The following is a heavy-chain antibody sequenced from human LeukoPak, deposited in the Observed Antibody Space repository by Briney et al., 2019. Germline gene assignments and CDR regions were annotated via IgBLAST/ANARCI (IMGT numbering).Heavy chain of an antibody. CDR2: IVVGSGNT. CDR1: GFTFTSSA. J-gene: IGHJ4*02. V-gene: IGHV1-58*01. Sequence: GTSVKVSCKASGFTFTSSAVQWVRQARGQRLEWIGWIVVGSGNTNYAQKFQERVTVTRDMSTSTAYMELSSLRSGDTAVYYCAARNAYGDYTLYFDYWGQGTLVTVSS. CDR3: AARNAYGDYTLYFDY. D-gene: IGHD4-17*01.